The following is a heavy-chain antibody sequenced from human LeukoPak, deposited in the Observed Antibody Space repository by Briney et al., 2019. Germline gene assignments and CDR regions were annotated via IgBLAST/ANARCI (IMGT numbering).Heavy chain of an antibody. V-gene: IGHV4-28*01. J-gene: IGHJ4*02. Sequence: PSDTLSLTCTVSGSFISNNALWGWIRQPPGKGLEWIGYIYHSGSTYYNPSLKSRVTMSADTSKNQFSLKLTSVTAVDTAVYYCARMVSGSGTYYFDSWGQGTLVTVSS. D-gene: IGHD3-10*01. CDR3: ARMVSGSGTYYFDS. CDR1: GSFISNNAL. CDR2: IYHSGST.